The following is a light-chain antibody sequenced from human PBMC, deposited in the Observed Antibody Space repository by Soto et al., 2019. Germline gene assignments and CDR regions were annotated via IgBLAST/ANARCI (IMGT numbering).Light chain of an antibody. CDR3: QQRSNWPST. CDR2: DAS. Sequence: EIVLTQSPATLSLSPGNRATLSCRASQSVSGYLAWYQQKPGQAPRLLIYDASNRATGIPARFSGSGSGTAVTLTITSLEPEDFAIYYCQQRSNWPSTFGGGTKVEI. CDR1: QSVSGY. V-gene: IGKV3-11*01. J-gene: IGKJ4*01.